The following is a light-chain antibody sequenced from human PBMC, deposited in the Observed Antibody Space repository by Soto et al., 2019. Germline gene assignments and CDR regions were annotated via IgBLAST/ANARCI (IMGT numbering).Light chain of an antibody. CDR3: QHYNDYSRI. Sequence: DIQMTQSPSTLSASIGDRVTITCRASQSISSWLAWYQQKPGKAPKLLIYMASNLQSGVPSRFSGSGSGTEFTLTISSLQPDDFATYYCQHYNDYSRIFGRGTKVEIK. V-gene: IGKV1-5*03. CDR1: QSISSW. CDR2: MAS. J-gene: IGKJ4*01.